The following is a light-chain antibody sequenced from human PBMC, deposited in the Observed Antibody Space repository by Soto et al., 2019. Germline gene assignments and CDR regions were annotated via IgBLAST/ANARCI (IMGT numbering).Light chain of an antibody. Sequence: EIVLTQSPGTLSLSPGERATLSCRASQSVSSNLAWYQQKPGQAPRLLIYGASTRATGIPGRFSGSGSGTEFTLSISSLQSEDFAVYYCQQYNNRPETFGQGTKVDIK. V-gene: IGKV3-15*01. CDR2: GAS. J-gene: IGKJ1*01. CDR3: QQYNNRPET. CDR1: QSVSSN.